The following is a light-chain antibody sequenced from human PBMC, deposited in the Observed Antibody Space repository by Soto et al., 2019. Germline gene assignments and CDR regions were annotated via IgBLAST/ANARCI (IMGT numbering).Light chain of an antibody. J-gene: IGKJ1*01. V-gene: IGKV1-39*01. CDR3: QQSYSTPRT. CDR1: QSISSY. CDR2: AAS. Sequence: ASLGDRVTITCRASQSISSYLNCYQQKPAKAPKLLIYAASSLQSGVPSRFSGSGSGTDFTLTISSLQPEDFATYYCQQSYSTPRTFGQGTKVDIK.